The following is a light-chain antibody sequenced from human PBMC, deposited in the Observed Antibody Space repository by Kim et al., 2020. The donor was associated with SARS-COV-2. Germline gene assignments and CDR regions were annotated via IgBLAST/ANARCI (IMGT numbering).Light chain of an antibody. CDR3: QSYDTSLSGYV. CDR1: SSSIGAGYG. J-gene: IGLJ1*01. V-gene: IGLV1-40*01. CDR2: ADT. Sequence: QRVTVSGIGRSSSIGAGYGVHWYQHVPGTAPKVLIFADTDRPSGVSDRFSGSKSGTSAVLVITGLQAEDEADYYCQSYDTSLSGYVFGSGTKVTVL.